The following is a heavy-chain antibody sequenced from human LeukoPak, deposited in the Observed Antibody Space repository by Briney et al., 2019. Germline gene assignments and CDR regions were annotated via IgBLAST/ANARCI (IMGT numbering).Heavy chain of an antibody. CDR2: INPNSGGT. CDR1: GYSFINYY. V-gene: IGHV1-2*02. J-gene: IGHJ4*02. CDR3: ASIAVAGTTFDY. D-gene: IGHD6-19*01. Sequence: ASVKVSCKASGYSFINYYMHWVRQAPGQGLEWMGWINPNSGGTNYAQKFQGRVTMTRDTSISTAYMELSRLRSDDTAVYYCASIAVAGTTFDYWGQGTLVTVSS.